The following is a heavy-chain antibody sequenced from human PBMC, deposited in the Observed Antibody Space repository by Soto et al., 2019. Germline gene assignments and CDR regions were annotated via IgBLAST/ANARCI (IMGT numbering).Heavy chain of an antibody. CDR1: GFTFTSYS. D-gene: IGHD2-2*01. Sequence: GSLRLSCAASGFTFTSYSMNWVRQAPGQGLEWVSYITSKSTTIKYADSVKGRFTVSRDNAKNSLYLQLNSLRDEDTAVYYCAREMGACSDSSCYPGPYDPWGQGTLVTVSS. V-gene: IGHV3-48*02. CDR2: ITSKSTTI. CDR3: AREMGACSDSSCYPGPYDP. J-gene: IGHJ5*02.